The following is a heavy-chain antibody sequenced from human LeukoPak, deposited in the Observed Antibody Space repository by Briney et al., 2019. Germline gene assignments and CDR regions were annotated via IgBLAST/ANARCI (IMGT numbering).Heavy chain of an antibody. CDR1: GFTVSSNY. CDR3: AKPDLPADDDAFDI. V-gene: IGHV3-23*01. Sequence: GGSLRLSCAASGFTVSSNYMSWVRQAPGKGLEWVSAISGSGGSTYYADSVKGRFTISRDNSKNTLYLQMNSLRAEDTAVYYCAKPDLPADDDAFDIWGQGTMVTVSS. CDR2: ISGSGGST. J-gene: IGHJ3*02. D-gene: IGHD2-2*01.